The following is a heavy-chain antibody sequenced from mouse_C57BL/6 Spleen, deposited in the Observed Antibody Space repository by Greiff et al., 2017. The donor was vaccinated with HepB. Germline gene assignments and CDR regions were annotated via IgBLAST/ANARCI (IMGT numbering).Heavy chain of an antibody. V-gene: IGHV1-59*01. J-gene: IGHJ2*01. CDR3: AITTVVTHFDY. D-gene: IGHD1-1*01. CDR1: GYTFTSYW. Sequence: QVQLQQSGAELVRPGTSVKLSCKASGYTFTSYWMHWVKQRPGQGLEWIGVIDPSDSYTNYNQKFKGKATLTVDTSSSTAYMQLSSLTSEDSAVYYCAITTVVTHFDYWGQGTTLTVSS. CDR2: IDPSDSYT.